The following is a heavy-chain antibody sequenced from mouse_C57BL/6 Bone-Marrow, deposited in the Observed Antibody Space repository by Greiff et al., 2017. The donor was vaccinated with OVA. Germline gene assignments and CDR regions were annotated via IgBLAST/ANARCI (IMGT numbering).Heavy chain of an antibody. V-gene: IGHV1-26*01. Sequence: VQLQQSGPELVKPGASVKISCKASGYTFTDYYMNWVKQSHGKSLEWIGDINPNNGGTSYNQKFKGKATLTVDKSSSTAYMELRSLTSEDSAVYYCARNYGSRRFAYWGQGTLVTVSA. CDR3: ARNYGSRRFAY. D-gene: IGHD1-1*01. CDR2: INPNNGGT. CDR1: GYTFTDYY. J-gene: IGHJ3*01.